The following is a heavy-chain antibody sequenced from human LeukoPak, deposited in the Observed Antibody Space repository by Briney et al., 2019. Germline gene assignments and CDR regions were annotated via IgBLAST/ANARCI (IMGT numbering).Heavy chain of an antibody. J-gene: IGHJ4*02. Sequence: PGGSLRLSCAASGFTFSSYAMSWVRQAPGKGLEWVSAISGSGGSTYYADSVKGRFTISRDDSKNTLYLQTNSLRAEDTAVYYCAKVRGARGGLDYFDYWGQGTLVTVSS. CDR2: ISGSGGST. CDR1: GFTFSSYA. D-gene: IGHD1-26*01. CDR3: AKVRGARGGLDYFDY. V-gene: IGHV3-23*01.